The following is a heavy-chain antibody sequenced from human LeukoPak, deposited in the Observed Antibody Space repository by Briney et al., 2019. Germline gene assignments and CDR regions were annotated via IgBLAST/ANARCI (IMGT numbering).Heavy chain of an antibody. D-gene: IGHD6-13*01. Sequence: GESLRISCKGSGYSFTSYWISWVRQMPGKGLEWMGRIDPSDSYTNYSPSFQGHVTISADKSISTAYLQWSSLKASDTAMYYCARHDPGAGYSSSWYGYYFDYWGQGTLVTFSS. V-gene: IGHV5-10-1*01. J-gene: IGHJ4*02. CDR1: GYSFTSYW. CDR3: ARHDPGAGYSSSWYGYYFDY. CDR2: IDPSDSYT.